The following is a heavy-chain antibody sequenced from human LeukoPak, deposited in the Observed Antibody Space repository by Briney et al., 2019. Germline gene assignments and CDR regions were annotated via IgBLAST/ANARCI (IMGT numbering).Heavy chain of an antibody. CDR1: GYSFTNYW. J-gene: IGHJ4*02. V-gene: IGHV5-51*01. Sequence: GESLQISCKGSGYSFTNYWIGWVRQMPGEGLEWMGIIYPGDSDAKYSPSFQGQVTISADKSISTAYLQWSSLKASDSAMYYCARTDDYWGQGTLVTVSS. CDR2: IYPGDSDA. CDR3: ARTDDY.